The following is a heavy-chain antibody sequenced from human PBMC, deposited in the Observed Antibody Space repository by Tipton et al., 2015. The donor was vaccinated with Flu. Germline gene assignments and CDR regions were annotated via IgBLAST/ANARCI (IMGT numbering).Heavy chain of an antibody. J-gene: IGHJ2*01. V-gene: IGHV4-4*07. Sequence: TLSLTCTVSGGSISSYYWSWIRQPAGKGLEWIGRIYTSGSTNYNPSLKSRFTMSVDTSKNLFSLKLSSVTAADTAVNYCARASLPPMVRGVIRYFDLWGRGALVTVSS. CDR1: GGSISSYY. CDR3: ARASLPPMVRGVIRYFDL. CDR2: IYTSGST. D-gene: IGHD3-10*01.